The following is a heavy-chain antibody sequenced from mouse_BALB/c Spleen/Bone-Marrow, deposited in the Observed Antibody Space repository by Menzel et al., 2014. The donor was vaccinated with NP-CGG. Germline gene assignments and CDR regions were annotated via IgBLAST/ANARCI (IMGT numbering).Heavy chain of an antibody. CDR1: GYAFTNYL. CDR3: ARRYYAYWYFDV. CDR2: INPGSGDT. V-gene: IGHV1-54*01. D-gene: IGHD1-1*01. J-gene: IGHJ1*01. Sequence: VKLQESGAELVRPGTSVKVSCKASGYAFTNYLIEWVKQRPGQGLEWIGVINPGSGDTNYNEKFKGKATLTADKSSNTAYMQFSSLTSDDSAVYFCARRYYAYWYFDVWGAGTTVTVSS.